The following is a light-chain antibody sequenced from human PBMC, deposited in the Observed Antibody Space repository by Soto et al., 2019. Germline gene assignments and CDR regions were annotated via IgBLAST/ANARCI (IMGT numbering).Light chain of an antibody. Sequence: QSALTQPRSVSGSPGQSVTISCTGTSTDVGGYNYVSWYQQHPGKVPKLMIYDVSKRPSGVPDRFSGSKSGNTASLTISGLQAEDEADYSCCSYAGRDTLYVFGSGTKLTVL. CDR1: STDVGGYNY. J-gene: IGLJ1*01. CDR3: CSYAGRDTLYV. CDR2: DVS. V-gene: IGLV2-11*01.